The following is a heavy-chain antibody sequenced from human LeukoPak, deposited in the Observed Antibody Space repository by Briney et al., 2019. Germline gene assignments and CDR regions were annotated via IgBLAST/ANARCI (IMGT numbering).Heavy chain of an antibody. CDR3: ARHVFLPLFDY. CDR2: IYYSGST. Sequence: SETLSLTCTVSGGSISSYYWSWIRQPPGKGLEWIGYIYYSGSTNYNPSLKSRVTISVDTSKNQFSLKLSSVTAADTAVYYCARHVFLPLFDYWGQGTLVTASS. V-gene: IGHV4-59*08. CDR1: GGSISSYY. D-gene: IGHD2-8*01. J-gene: IGHJ4*02.